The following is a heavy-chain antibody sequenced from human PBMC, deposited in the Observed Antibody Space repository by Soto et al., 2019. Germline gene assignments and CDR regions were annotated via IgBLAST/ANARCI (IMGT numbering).Heavy chain of an antibody. J-gene: IGHJ6*02. Sequence: QVQLVQSGAEVKKPGASVKVSCKASGYTFTSYGISWVRQAPGQGLEWMGWISAYNGNTNYAQKLQGRVTMTTDTSTSTAYMELRSLRSDDTAVYYCARDRYYGSGSDYRSPPLGMDVWGQGTTVTVSS. CDR1: GYTFTSYG. CDR2: ISAYNGNT. V-gene: IGHV1-18*01. D-gene: IGHD3-10*01. CDR3: ARDRYYGSGSDYRSPPLGMDV.